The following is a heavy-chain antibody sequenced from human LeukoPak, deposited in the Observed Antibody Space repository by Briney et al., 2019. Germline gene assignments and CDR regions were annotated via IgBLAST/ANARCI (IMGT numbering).Heavy chain of an antibody. J-gene: IGHJ4*02. D-gene: IGHD4-23*01. Sequence: PSQTLSLTCTVSGGSISSDDYYWSWIRQPPGKGLEYIGYIYYSGSTYYSPSLKSRVTISLDTSKNQFSLKLSSVTAADTAVYYCARTKTTMGDYWGQGTLVTVSS. CDR2: IYYSGST. CDR1: GGSISSDDYY. CDR3: ARTKTTMGDY. V-gene: IGHV4-30-4*08.